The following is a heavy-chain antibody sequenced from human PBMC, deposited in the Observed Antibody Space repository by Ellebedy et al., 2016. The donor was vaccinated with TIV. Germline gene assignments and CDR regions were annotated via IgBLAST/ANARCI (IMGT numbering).Heavy chain of an antibody. CDR1: GFIVSSYY. Sequence: GESLKISCAASGFIVSSYYMIWVRQAPGKGLEWVSVIYDGGRTSYADSVTGRFTISRDNAKNSLYLQMNSLRAEDTAVYYCARVHDWFDPWGQGTLVTVSS. CDR3: ARVHDWFDP. J-gene: IGHJ5*02. V-gene: IGHV3-53*01. CDR2: IYDGGRT.